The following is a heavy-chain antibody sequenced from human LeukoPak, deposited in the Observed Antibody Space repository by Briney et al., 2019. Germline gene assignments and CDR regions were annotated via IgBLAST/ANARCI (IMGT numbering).Heavy chain of an antibody. CDR1: GGTFSSYA. J-gene: IGHJ4*02. D-gene: IGHD6-19*01. V-gene: IGHV1-69*13. CDR3: ARVSVAATLWYFDY. Sequence: GASVKVSCKASGGTFSSYAISWVRQAPGQGLEWMGGIIPIFGTANYAQKFQGRVTITADESTSTAYMELGSLRSEDTTVYYCARVSVAATLWYFDYWGQGTLVTVSS. CDR2: IIPIFGTA.